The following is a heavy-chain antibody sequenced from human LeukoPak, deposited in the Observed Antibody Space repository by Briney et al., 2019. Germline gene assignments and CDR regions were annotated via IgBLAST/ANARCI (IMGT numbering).Heavy chain of an antibody. D-gene: IGHD3-3*01. Sequence: PSETLYLTCTVSGASVNSSSYYWGCIRQPPGRGLEWIGTIYYSGTTYYNPSLKSRLTISVDTSKNQFSLKLSSVTAADTAVYYCARSNFDFFDYWGQGALVTVSS. J-gene: IGHJ4*02. V-gene: IGHV4-39*01. CDR3: ARSNFDFFDY. CDR2: IYYSGTT. CDR1: GASVNSSSYY.